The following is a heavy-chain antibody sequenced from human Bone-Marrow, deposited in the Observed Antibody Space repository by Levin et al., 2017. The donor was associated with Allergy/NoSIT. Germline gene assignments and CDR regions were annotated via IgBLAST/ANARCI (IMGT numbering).Heavy chain of an antibody. J-gene: IGHJ5*02. CDR3: ARVRYGVLRADGFDP. V-gene: IGHV3-7*01. D-gene: IGHD3-3*01. CDR1: GFTFSSYW. CDR2: IKQDGSEK. Sequence: GGSLRLSCAASGFTFSSYWMSWVRQAPGKGLEWVANIKQDGSEKYYVDSVKGRFTISRDNAENSLYLQMNSLRAEDTAVYYCARVRYGVLRADGFDPWGQGTLVTVSS.